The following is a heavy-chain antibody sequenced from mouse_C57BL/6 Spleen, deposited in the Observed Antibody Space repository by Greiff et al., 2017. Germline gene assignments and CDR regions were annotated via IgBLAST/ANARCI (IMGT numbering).Heavy chain of an antibody. D-gene: IGHD1-1*01. Sequence: EVQLQQSGPELVKPGASVKISCKASGYTFTDYYMNWVQQSHGKSLEWIGDINPNNGGTSYNQKFKGKATLTVDKSSSTAYMELRSLTSEDSAVYYCARELLLRYWGQGTTLTVSS. V-gene: IGHV1-26*01. CDR1: GYTFTDYY. CDR2: INPNNGGT. J-gene: IGHJ2*01. CDR3: ARELLLRY.